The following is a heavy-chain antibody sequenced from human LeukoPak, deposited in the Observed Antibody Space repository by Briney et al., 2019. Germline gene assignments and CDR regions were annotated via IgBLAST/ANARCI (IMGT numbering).Heavy chain of an antibody. Sequence: GGSLRLSCAASGFTFSSYAMSWVRQAPGKGLEWVSAISGSGGSTYYADSVKGRFTISRDNSKNTLYLQMNSLRAEDTAAYYCASVSHSSSWYPYYFDYWGQGTLVTVSS. CDR3: ASVSHSSSWYPYYFDY. CDR1: GFTFSSYA. V-gene: IGHV3-23*01. D-gene: IGHD6-13*01. J-gene: IGHJ4*02. CDR2: ISGSGGST.